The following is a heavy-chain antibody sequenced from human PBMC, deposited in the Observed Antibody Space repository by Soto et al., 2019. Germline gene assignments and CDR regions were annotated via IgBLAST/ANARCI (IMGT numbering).Heavy chain of an antibody. Sequence: QVQLVQSGAEVKKPGSSVKVSCKASGGTFSSYAISWGRQAPGQGLEWMGGIIPIFGTANYAQKFQGRVTITADESTSTAYMELSSRRYEDTAVYYCARGEVDTAMVLSPPLDYWGQGTLVTVSS. V-gene: IGHV1-69*12. CDR1: GGTFSSYA. CDR2: IIPIFGTA. CDR3: ARGEVDTAMVLSPPLDY. D-gene: IGHD5-18*01. J-gene: IGHJ4*02.